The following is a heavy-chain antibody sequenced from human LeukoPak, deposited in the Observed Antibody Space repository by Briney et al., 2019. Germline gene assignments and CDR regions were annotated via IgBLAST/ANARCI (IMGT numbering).Heavy chain of an antibody. J-gene: IGHJ6*04. CDR1: GLTFSDYW. Sequence: PGGSLRLSCAASGLTFSDYWMTWVRPAPGKGLEWVANINEDGSEKNFVDSVKGRFTISRDNAKNSLYLQMNSLRSEESAVYYCATTLTALSSVYWGRGTTVTVSS. D-gene: IGHD2-21*02. CDR3: ATTLTALSSVY. V-gene: IGHV3-7*01. CDR2: INEDGSEK.